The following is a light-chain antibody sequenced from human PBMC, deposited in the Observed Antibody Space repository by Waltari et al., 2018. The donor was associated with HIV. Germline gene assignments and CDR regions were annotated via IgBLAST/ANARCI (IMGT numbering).Light chain of an antibody. CDR1: SPNIGSTP. Sequence: QSVLTQPPSASGTPGQRVTFSCSGRSPNIGSTPADWYQKLPGTAPRRLIYNNNQRPSGVPDRFSGSKSGTSASLAISGLQSEDEADYYCAAWDDSLNGHVLFGGGTKLTVL. CDR3: AAWDDSLNGHVL. CDR2: NNN. V-gene: IGLV1-44*01. J-gene: IGLJ2*01.